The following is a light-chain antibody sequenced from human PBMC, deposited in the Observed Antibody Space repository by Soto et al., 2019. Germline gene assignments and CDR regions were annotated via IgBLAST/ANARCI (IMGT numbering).Light chain of an antibody. CDR2: GAS. Sequence: EIVMTQSPATLSVSPGERATLSCRASQSVSSDLAWYQQIPGQAPRLLIYGASTRATGIPARFSGSGSGTEFTLTISSLHAEDIGIYYCQQYDSWPYTFGPGSKVHFK. J-gene: IGKJ3*01. CDR1: QSVSSD. V-gene: IGKV3-15*01. CDR3: QQYDSWPYT.